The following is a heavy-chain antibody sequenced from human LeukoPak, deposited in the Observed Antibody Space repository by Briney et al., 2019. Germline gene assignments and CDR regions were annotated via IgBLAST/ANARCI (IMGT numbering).Heavy chain of an antibody. D-gene: IGHD2-2*01. J-gene: IGHJ5*02. CDR1: GFTFSSYG. Sequence: GGSLRLSCAASGFTFSSYGMHWVRQAPGKGLEWVAFIRYDGSNKYYADSVKGRFTISRDDSKNTLYLQMNSLRAEDTAAYYCARGSEVVAAANNWFDPWGQGTLVTVSS. CDR3: ARGSEVVAAANNWFDP. V-gene: IGHV3-30*02. CDR2: IRYDGSNK.